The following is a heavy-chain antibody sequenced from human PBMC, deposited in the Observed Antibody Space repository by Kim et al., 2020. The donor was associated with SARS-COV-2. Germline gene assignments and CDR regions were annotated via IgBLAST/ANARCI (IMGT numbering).Heavy chain of an antibody. CDR1: GGSISSYY. CDR2: IYYSGST. Sequence: SETLSLTCTVSGGSISSYYWSWIRQPPGKGLEWIGYIYYSGSTNYNPSLKSRVTISVDTSKNQFSLKLSSVTAADTAVYYCARGYYYDSSGYYRDDYWGQGTLVTVSS. CDR3: ARGYYYDSSGYYRDDY. V-gene: IGHV4-59*01. J-gene: IGHJ4*02. D-gene: IGHD3-22*01.